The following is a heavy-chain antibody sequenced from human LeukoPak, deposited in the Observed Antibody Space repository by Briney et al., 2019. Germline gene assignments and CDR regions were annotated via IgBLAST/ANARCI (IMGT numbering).Heavy chain of an antibody. CDR1: GGSISSGGYY. CDR2: IYYSGST. V-gene: IGHV4-31*03. Sequence: SETLSLTCTVSGGSISSGGYYWSWIRQHAGKGLEWIGYIYYSGSTYYNPSLKSRVTISVDTSKNQFSLKLSSVTAADTAVYYCARVALSYGDYGAFDIWGQGTMVTVSS. CDR3: ARVALSYGDYGAFDI. D-gene: IGHD4-17*01. J-gene: IGHJ3*02.